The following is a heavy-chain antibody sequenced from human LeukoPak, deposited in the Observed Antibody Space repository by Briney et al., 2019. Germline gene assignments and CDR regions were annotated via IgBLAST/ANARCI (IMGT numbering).Heavy chain of an antibody. D-gene: IGHD3-10*01. V-gene: IGHV3-23*01. CDR2: ISDSGGST. CDR1: GFTFSSYA. J-gene: IGHJ4*02. Sequence: GGSLRLSCAASGFTFSSYAMNWVRQAPGKGLEWVSGISDSGGSTYYADPVKGRFTISRDNSKNTLYLQMNSLRAEDTAVYYCAKDRGSGSFFDYWGQGTLVTVPS. CDR3: AKDRGSGSFFDY.